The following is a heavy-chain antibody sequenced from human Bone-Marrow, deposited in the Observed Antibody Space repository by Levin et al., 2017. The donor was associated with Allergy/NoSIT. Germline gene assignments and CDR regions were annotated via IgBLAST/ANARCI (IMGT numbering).Heavy chain of an antibody. CDR1: GYTFTGYY. D-gene: IGHD6-13*01. CDR3: ARGPYSSRGGGENWFDP. J-gene: IGHJ5*02. CDR2: INPNSGGT. V-gene: IGHV1-2*04. Sequence: ASVKVSCKASGYTFTGYYMHWVRQAPGQGLEWMGWINPNSGGTNYAQKFQGWVTMTRDTSISTAYMELSRLRSDDTAVYYCARGPYSSRGGGENWFDPWGQGTLVTVSS.